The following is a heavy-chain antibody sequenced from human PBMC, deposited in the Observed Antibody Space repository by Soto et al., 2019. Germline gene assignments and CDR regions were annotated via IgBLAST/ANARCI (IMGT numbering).Heavy chain of an antibody. V-gene: IGHV3-9*01. CDR2: ISWNSGSI. D-gene: IGHD3-16*02. Sequence: EVQLVESGGGLVQPGRSLRLSCAASGFTFDDYAMHWVRQAPGKGLEWVSGISWNSGSIGYADSVKGRFTISRDNAKNSLYLQMNSLRAEDTALYYCAKDSPELSKSIISDYWGQGTLVTVSS. CDR1: GFTFDDYA. CDR3: AKDSPELSKSIISDY. J-gene: IGHJ4*02.